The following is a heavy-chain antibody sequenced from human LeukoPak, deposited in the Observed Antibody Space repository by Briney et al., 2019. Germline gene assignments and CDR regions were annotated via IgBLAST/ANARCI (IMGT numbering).Heavy chain of an antibody. CDR2: IYTSGST. D-gene: IGHD5/OR15-5a*01. J-gene: IGHJ4*02. CDR1: GGSISSGSYY. Sequence: SETLSLTCTVSGGSISSGSYYWSWLRQPAGKGLEWIGRIYTSGSTNYNPSLRSRVTISVDTSKNQFSLKLSSVTAADTAVYYCARAVSTPYADLPFDYWGQGTLVTVSS. CDR3: ARAVSTPYADLPFDY. V-gene: IGHV4-61*02.